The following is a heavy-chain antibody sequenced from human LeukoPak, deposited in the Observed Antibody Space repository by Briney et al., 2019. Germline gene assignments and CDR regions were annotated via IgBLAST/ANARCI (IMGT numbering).Heavy chain of an antibody. CDR2: IYYSGST. D-gene: IGHD6-6*01. Sequence: SETLFLTCTVSGGSISSGGYYWSWIRQHPGKGLEWIGYIYYSGSTYYNPSLKSRVTISVDTSKNQFSLKLSSVTAADTAVYYCARDFGSSSHWFVPWGQGTLVTVSS. CDR3: ARDFGSSSHWFVP. V-gene: IGHV4-31*03. CDR1: GGSISSGGYY. J-gene: IGHJ5*02.